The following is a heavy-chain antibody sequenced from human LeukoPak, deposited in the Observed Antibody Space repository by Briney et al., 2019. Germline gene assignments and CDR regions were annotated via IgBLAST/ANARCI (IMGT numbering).Heavy chain of an antibody. CDR3: AREVSYEGANFDY. CDR1: GFTFSSYA. V-gene: IGHV3-30-3*01. Sequence: GPLRLSCAASGFTFSSYAMHWVRQAPGKGLEWVAVISYDGSNKYYADSVKGRFTISRDNSKNTLYLQMNSLRAEDTAVYYCAREVSYEGANFDYWGQGTLVTVSS. D-gene: IGHD5-18*01. J-gene: IGHJ4*02. CDR2: ISYDGSNK.